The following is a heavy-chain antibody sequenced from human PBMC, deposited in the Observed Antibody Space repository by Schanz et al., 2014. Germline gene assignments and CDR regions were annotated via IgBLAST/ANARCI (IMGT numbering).Heavy chain of an antibody. D-gene: IGHD2-2*02. V-gene: IGHV1-69*02. CDR1: GGTFSTYP. CDR3: AGTYCSSTSCYTGYYYMDV. J-gene: IGHJ6*03. Sequence: QVQLVQSGAEVKKPGSSMKVSCKASGGTFSTYPINWLRQAPGQGLEWMVRIIPIHGIVNYAQRFQDRVRITADKSTSTAYMELSSLRSDDTAVYYCAGTYCSSTSCYTGYYYMDVWGKGTTVTVSS. CDR2: IIPIHGIV.